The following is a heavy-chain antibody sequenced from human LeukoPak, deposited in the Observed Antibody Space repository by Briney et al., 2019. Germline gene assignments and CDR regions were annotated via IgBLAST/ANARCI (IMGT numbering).Heavy chain of an antibody. Sequence: SETLSLTCAVHGGSFSGYYGSWIRQPPGKGLEWIGEINHSGSTNYNPSLKSRVTISVDTSKNQFSLKLSSVTAADTAVYYCARSGTVDYYYYGMDVWGQGTTVTVSS. D-gene: IGHD3-10*01. CDR1: GGSFSGYY. CDR3: ARSGTVDYYYYGMDV. J-gene: IGHJ6*02. V-gene: IGHV4-34*01. CDR2: INHSGST.